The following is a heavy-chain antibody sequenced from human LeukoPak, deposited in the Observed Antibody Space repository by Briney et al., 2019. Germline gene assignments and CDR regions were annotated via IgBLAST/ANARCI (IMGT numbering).Heavy chain of an antibody. D-gene: IGHD6-19*01. CDR1: GFMFSSSW. J-gene: IGHJ3*02. CDR2: IKEDGSDK. V-gene: IGHV3-7*01. Sequence: PGGSLRLSCAASGFMFSSSWMAWVRQAPGKGLEWVANIKEDGSDKNYVDSVKGRFTISRDNAKNSLYLQMNSLRAEDTAVYYCAREEPRYSSGWYGGVDAFDIWGQGTMVTVSS. CDR3: AREEPRYSSGWYGGVDAFDI.